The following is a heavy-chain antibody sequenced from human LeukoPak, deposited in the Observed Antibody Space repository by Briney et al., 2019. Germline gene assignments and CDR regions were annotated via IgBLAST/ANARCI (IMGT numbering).Heavy chain of an antibody. D-gene: IGHD2-2*01. J-gene: IGHJ4*02. Sequence: GGSLRLSCAASGFTFSSYGMSWVRQAPGKGLEWVSAISGSGGSTYYADSVKGRFTISRDNSKNTLYLQMNSLRAEDTAVYYCANVLGYCSSTSCWPFDYWGQGTLVTVSS. V-gene: IGHV3-23*01. CDR2: ISGSGGST. CDR1: GFTFSSYG. CDR3: ANVLGYCSSTSCWPFDY.